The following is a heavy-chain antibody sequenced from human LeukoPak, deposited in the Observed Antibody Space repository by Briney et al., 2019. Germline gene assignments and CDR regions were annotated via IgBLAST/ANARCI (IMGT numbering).Heavy chain of an antibody. D-gene: IGHD5-18*01. CDR3: AREGYSYGYDAFDI. J-gene: IGHJ3*02. CDR1: GFTVSSNY. Sequence: GGSLRLSCAASGFTVSSNYMSWVRQAPGKWLEWVSAIYSGVSTYYADSVKGRFTISRDNSKNTLYLQMNSLRAEDTAVYYCAREGYSYGYDAFDIWGQGTMVTVSS. V-gene: IGHV3-66*01. CDR2: IYSGVST.